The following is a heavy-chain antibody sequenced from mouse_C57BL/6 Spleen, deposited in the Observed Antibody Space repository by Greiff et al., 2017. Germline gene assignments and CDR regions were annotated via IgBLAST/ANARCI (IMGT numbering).Heavy chain of an antibody. CDR1: GYAFSSYW. CDR3: ARAIYYYGSSPRWYFDV. CDR2: IYPGDGDT. V-gene: IGHV1-80*01. J-gene: IGHJ1*03. Sequence: QVQLQQSGAELVKPGASVKISCKASGYAFSSYWMNWVKQRPGKGLEWIGQIYPGDGDTNYNGKFKGKATLTADKSSSTAYMQLSSLTSEDSAVYFCARAIYYYGSSPRWYFDVWGTGTTVTVSS. D-gene: IGHD1-1*01.